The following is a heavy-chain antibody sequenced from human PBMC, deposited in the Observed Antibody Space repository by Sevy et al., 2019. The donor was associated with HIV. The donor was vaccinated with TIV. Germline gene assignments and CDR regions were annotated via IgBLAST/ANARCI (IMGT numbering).Heavy chain of an antibody. Sequence: GGSLRLSCAASGFTFSGSAMQWVRQASGKGLEWVGRIRSKGNSYAAAYAASGKGRFTISRDDSKNTVYWQMNSLKTEDTAVYYCTRGGARDSSSWYDYFDYWGQGTLVTVSS. J-gene: IGHJ4*02. V-gene: IGHV3-73*01. CDR3: TRGGARDSSSWYDYFDY. CDR1: GFTFSGSA. CDR2: IRSKGNSYAA. D-gene: IGHD6-13*01.